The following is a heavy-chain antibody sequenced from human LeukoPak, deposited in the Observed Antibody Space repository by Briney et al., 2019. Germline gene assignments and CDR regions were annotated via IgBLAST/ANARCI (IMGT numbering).Heavy chain of an antibody. D-gene: IGHD6-19*01. CDR2: ISSSSSDI. Sequence: GRSLRLSCAASGFTFSSYDMNWVRQAPGKGLEWVSAISSSSSDIYYTDSVKGRFTISRDNANNFLYLQVSSLRAEDTAVYYCATGYTSGTRIDYWGQGTLVSVSS. CDR3: ATGYTSGTRIDY. J-gene: IGHJ4*02. CDR1: GFTFSSYD. V-gene: IGHV3-21*01.